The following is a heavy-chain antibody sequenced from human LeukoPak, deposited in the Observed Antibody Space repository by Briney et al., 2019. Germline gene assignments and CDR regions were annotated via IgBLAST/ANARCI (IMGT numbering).Heavy chain of an antibody. D-gene: IGHD2-8*01. CDR3: VRDIQWRFDP. V-gene: IGHV1-18*01. CDR1: GYIFTSYG. J-gene: IGHJ5*02. CDR2: ISTNKGNT. Sequence: ASVKVSCKASGYIFTSYGISWVRQAPGQGLEWMGWISTNKGNTNYAQRLQGRVAMTTDTSTSTAYMELRSLRSDDTAIYYCVRDIQWRFDPWGQGTLVTVSS.